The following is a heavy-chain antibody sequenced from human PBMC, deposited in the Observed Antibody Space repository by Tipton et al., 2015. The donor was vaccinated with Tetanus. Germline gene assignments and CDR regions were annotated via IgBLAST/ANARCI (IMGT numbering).Heavy chain of an antibody. D-gene: IGHD6-19*01. Sequence: LSLTCTVSGGSINNYYWSWIRQPPGKGLEWVSALSGSGGSTYYADSVKGRFTISRDYSKNTLYLQMNSLRAEDTAVYYCARESGGWHYDYYCGMDVWGQGTTVTVSS. J-gene: IGHJ6*02. V-gene: IGHV3-23*01. CDR3: ARESGGWHYDYYCGMDV. CDR2: LSGSGGST. CDR1: GGSINNYY.